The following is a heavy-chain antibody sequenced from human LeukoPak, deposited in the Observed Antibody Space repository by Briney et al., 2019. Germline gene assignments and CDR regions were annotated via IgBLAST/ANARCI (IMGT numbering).Heavy chain of an antibody. J-gene: IGHJ3*02. CDR3: ARLAMAGTGGFDI. Sequence: GGSLRLSCAASGFTFSIYSMNWVRQAPGKGLEWVSYITTTSSVIYYGDSVKGRFTVSRDNAENSLYLQMSSLRAEDPAVYYCARLAMAGTGGFDIWGQGTMVTVSS. V-gene: IGHV3-48*01. D-gene: IGHD6-19*01. CDR2: ITTTSSVI. CDR1: GFTFSIYS.